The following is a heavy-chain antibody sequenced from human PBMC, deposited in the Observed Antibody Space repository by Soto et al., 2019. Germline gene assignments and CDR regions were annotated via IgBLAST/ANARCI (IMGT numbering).Heavy chain of an antibody. CDR3: ARGFGYYDSSGPTTTDAFDI. J-gene: IGHJ3*02. D-gene: IGHD3-22*01. Sequence: SETLSLTCTVSGGSISSYYWSWIRQPAGKGLEWIGRIYTSGSTNYNPSLKSRVTMSVDTSKNQFSLKLSSVTAADTAVYYCARGFGYYDSSGPTTTDAFDIWGQGTMVTVS. CDR1: GGSISSYY. CDR2: IYTSGST. V-gene: IGHV4-4*07.